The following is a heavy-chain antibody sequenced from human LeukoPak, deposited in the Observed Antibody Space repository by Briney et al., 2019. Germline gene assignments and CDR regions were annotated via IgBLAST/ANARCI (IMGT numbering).Heavy chain of an antibody. CDR1: GFTFDDYG. CDR3: ARAIPIRHPRDYYYYMDV. J-gene: IGHJ6*03. V-gene: IGHV3-20*04. Sequence: GGSLRLSCAASGFTFDDYGMSWVQQAPGKGLEWVSGINWNGGSTGYADSVKGRFTISRDNAKNSLYLQMNSLRAEDTALYYCARAIPIRHPRDYYYYMDVWGKGTTVTVSS. CDR2: INWNGGST. D-gene: IGHD2-2*02.